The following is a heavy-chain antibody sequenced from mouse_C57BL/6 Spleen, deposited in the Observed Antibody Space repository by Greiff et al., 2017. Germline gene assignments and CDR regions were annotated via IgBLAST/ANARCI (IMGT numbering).Heavy chain of an antibody. CDR2: ISSGGDYI. J-gene: IGHJ1*03. CDR3: TRGYDYDVGWYFDV. D-gene: IGHD2-4*01. V-gene: IGHV5-9-1*02. Sequence: EVQRVESGEGLVKPGGSLKLSCAASGFTFSSYAMSWVRQTPEKRLEWVAYISSGGDYIYYADTLKGRFTISRDTARNTLYLQMSSLKSEDTAMYYCTRGYDYDVGWYFDVWGTGTTVTVSS. CDR1: GFTFSSYA.